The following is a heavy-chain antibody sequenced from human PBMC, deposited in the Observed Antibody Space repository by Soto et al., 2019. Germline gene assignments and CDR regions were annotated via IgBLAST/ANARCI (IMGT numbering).Heavy chain of an antibody. V-gene: IGHV1-69*01. CDR1: GGTFSSYA. J-gene: IGHJ6*02. CDR3: ARGKIAGTSSFQEYDYYGMDV. D-gene: IGHD2-2*01. Sequence: QVQLVQSGAEVKKPGSSVKVSCKASGGTFSSYAISWVRQAPGQGLEWMGGIIPIVGTANYAQKFQGRVTITANESTSTAYMQLSRQRSEDTDVYYCARGKIAGTSSFQEYDYYGMDVWGQGTTVTVSS. CDR2: IIPIVGTA.